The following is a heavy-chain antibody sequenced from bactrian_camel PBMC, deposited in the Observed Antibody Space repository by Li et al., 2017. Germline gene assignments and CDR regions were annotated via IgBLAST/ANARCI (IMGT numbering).Heavy chain of an antibody. D-gene: IGHD2*01. J-gene: IGHJ6*01. CDR1: GYTYSSYG. Sequence: HVQLVESGGGSVQSGGSLRVSCAGFGYTYSSYGLSWVRQAPGKGLEWVSGIYDDGSNIYYIDSVKGRFTISRDNAKNTLSLQMNNLTSEDTALYYCVTSLFLYSGRGYWGQGTQVTVS. V-gene: IGHV3S6*01. CDR2: IYDDGSNI. CDR3: VTSLFLYSGRGY.